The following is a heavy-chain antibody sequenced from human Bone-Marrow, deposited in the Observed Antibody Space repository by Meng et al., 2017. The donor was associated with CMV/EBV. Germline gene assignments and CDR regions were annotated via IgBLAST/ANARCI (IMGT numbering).Heavy chain of an antibody. CDR1: GGSISSSNYY. J-gene: IGHJ4*02. V-gene: IGHV4-39*07. CDR3: ARDSFYDYVWGSYRLFDY. CDR2: IYYSGSS. D-gene: IGHD3-16*02. Sequence: SETLSLTCTVSGGSISSSNYYWGWIRQPPGKGLEWIGSIYYSGSSYYNPSLKSRVTISVDTSKNQFSLKLSSMTAADTAVYYCARDSFYDYVWGSYRLFDYWGQGTLVTVSS.